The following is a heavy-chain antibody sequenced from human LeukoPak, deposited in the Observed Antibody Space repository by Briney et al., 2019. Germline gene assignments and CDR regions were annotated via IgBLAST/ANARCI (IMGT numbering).Heavy chain of an antibody. D-gene: IGHD5-18*01. J-gene: IGHJ4*02. CDR1: GGSISSSSYY. CDR2: IYYSGST. CDR3: ARGMDTAMVKYYFDY. V-gene: IGHV4-61*01. Sequence: MSSETLSLTCTVSGGSISSSSYYWSWIRQPPGKGLEWIGYIYYSGSTNYNPSLKSRVTISVDTSKNQFSLKLSSVTAADTAVYYCARGMDTAMVKYYFDYWGQGTLVTVSS.